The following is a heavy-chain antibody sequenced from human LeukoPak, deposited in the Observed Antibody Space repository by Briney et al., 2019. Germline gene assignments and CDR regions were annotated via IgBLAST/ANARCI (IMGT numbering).Heavy chain of an antibody. V-gene: IGHV3-7*01. D-gene: IGHD5-12*01. CDR2: IKQDGREK. CDR3: ARYSGYDDEGEYFDY. J-gene: IGHJ4*02. Sequence: GRSLRLSCAAAGFSFSSYWMGWVRQAPGGGRGWVANIKQDGREKYSVHSVKGRFSISRDNAKNSLYLQMNSVRAEDTAVYYCARYSGYDDEGEYFDYWGQGTLVTVSS. CDR1: GFSFSSYW.